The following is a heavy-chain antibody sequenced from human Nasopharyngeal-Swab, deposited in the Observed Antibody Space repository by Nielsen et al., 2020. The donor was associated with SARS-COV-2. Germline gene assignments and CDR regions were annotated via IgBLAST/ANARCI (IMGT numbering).Heavy chain of an antibody. V-gene: IGHV4-39*01. Sequence: RQAPGKGLEWGGGIYYSGSPYYNPSLKSRVTISEDTSKNQFSLKLSSVTAADTAVYYCARRGIAVAGVDWGQGTLVTVSS. J-gene: IGHJ4*02. D-gene: IGHD6-19*01. CDR3: ARRGIAVAGVD. CDR2: IYYSGSP.